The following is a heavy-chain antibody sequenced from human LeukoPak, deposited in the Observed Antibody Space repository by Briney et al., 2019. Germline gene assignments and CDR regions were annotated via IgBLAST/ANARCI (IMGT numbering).Heavy chain of an antibody. D-gene: IGHD4-17*01. CDR3: ARGIRGSYGDYGVFDY. Sequence: SVKVSCKASGGTFSSYAISWVRQAPGQGLEWMGGIIPIFGTANYAQKFQGRVTITADESTSTAYMELSSLRSEDTAVYYCARGIRGSYGDYGVFDYWGQGTLVTVSS. J-gene: IGHJ4*02. V-gene: IGHV1-69*13. CDR1: GGTFSSYA. CDR2: IIPIFGTA.